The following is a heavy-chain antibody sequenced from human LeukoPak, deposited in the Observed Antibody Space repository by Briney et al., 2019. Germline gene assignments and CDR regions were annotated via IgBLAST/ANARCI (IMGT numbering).Heavy chain of an antibody. J-gene: IGHJ4*02. CDR2: ISGSGGST. D-gene: IGHD3-22*01. CDR1: GFTFSSYA. CDR3: AKPPRYYYDSSGYYLDY. V-gene: IGHV3-23*01. Sequence: GGSLRLSCAASGFTFSSYAMSWVRQAPGKGLGWVSAISGSGGSTYYADSVKGRFTISRDNSKNTLYLQMNSLRAEDTAVYYCAKPPRYYYDSSGYYLDYWGQGTLVTVSS.